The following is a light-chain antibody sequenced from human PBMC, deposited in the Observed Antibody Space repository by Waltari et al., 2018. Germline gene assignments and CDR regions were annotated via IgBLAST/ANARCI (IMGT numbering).Light chain of an antibody. J-gene: IGLJ2*01. CDR1: RSNLGSNT. CDR3: ATWDNGLNGVV. V-gene: IGLV1-44*01. Sequence: QSVLTQPPSASGTPGQRITVSCSGSRSNLGSNTVNWYQQLPGTAPKLLIYKNMRLPSGVPDRFSGAKSGTSASLAISGLQSEDGADYFCATWDNGLNGVVFGGGSKVTVL. CDR2: KNM.